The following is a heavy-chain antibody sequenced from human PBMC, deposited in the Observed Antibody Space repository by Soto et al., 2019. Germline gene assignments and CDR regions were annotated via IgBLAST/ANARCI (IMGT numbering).Heavy chain of an antibody. CDR1: GYTFTGYY. CDR3: ARVNVVVVAATREYYFDY. Sequence: ASVKVSCKASGYTFTGYYMHWVRQAPGQGLEWMGWINPNSGGTNYAQKFQGRVTMTRDTSISTAYMELSRLRSDDTAVYYCARVNVVVVAATREYYFDYWGQGTLVTVSS. CDR2: INPNSGGT. D-gene: IGHD2-15*01. J-gene: IGHJ4*02. V-gene: IGHV1-2*02.